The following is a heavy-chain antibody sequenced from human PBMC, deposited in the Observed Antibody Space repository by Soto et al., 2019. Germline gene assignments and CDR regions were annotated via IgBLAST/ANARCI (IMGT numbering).Heavy chain of an antibody. CDR1: GLTFSSHA. CDR3: AKAGGSGTDYYYFYYMDV. V-gene: IGHV3-23*01. J-gene: IGHJ6*03. D-gene: IGHD6-19*01. CDR2: ISGSGGRT. Sequence: EVQLLESGGGLVQPGGSLRLSCAASGLTFSSHAMSWVRQAPGKGLEWVSGISGSGGRTYYADSVKRRFTISRDNSKNTLFVQMNTLRGDDTGVYYCAKAGGSGTDYYYFYYMDVWGKGTTVTVSS.